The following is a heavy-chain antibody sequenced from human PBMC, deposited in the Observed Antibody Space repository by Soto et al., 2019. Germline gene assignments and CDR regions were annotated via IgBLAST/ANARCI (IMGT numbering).Heavy chain of an antibody. V-gene: IGHV4-30-4*01. CDR3: ARDRYYSDSSGYYYLDY. D-gene: IGHD3-22*01. Sequence: PSETLSLTCTVSGGSISSGDYYWSWIRQPPGKGLEWIGYIYYSGSTYYNPSLKSRVTISVDTSKNQFSLKLSSVTAADTAVYYCARDRYYSDSSGYYYLDYWGQGTLVTVSS. J-gene: IGHJ4*02. CDR2: IYYSGST. CDR1: GGSISSGDYY.